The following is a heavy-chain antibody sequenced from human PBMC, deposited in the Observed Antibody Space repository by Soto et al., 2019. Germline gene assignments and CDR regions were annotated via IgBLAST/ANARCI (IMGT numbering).Heavy chain of an antibody. V-gene: IGHV1-69*13. CDR2: IIPIFGTA. J-gene: IGHJ3*02. CDR3: ARGDRTATTVLAFDI. Sequence: GASVKVSCKASGGTFSGYAISWVRQAPGQGLEWMGGIIPIFGTANYAQKFQGRVTITADESTSTAYMELSSLRSEDTAVYYCARGDRTATTVLAFDIWGQGTMVTVSS. CDR1: GGTFSGYA. D-gene: IGHD4-17*01.